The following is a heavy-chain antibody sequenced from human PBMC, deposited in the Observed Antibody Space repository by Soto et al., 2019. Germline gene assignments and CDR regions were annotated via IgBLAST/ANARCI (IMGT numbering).Heavy chain of an antibody. V-gene: IGHV3-74*01. CDR2: INTDGSST. D-gene: IGHD3-22*01. CDR3: TRPRYDGSGTPFDH. J-gene: IGHJ4*02. CDR1: GFTFSSYW. Sequence: PGGSLILSCAASGFTFSSYWMHWVRQAPGKGLVWVSLINTDGSSTTYADFVKGRFIISRDNAKNTLYLQMNSLRAEDTAVYYCTRPRYDGSGTPFDHWGQGT.